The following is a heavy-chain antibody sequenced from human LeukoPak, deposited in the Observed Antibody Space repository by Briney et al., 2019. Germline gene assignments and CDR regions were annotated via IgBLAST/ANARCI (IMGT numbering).Heavy chain of an antibody. CDR1: GGSISSGTYY. Sequence: SETLSLTCTVSGGSISSGTYYWSWIRQPPGKGLEWIGYIYHSGSTYYNPSLKSRVTISIDRSKNQFSLKLSSVTAADTAVYYCARDRGGNGDYGVDGFDIWGQGTMVTVSS. CDR2: IYHSGST. CDR3: ARDRGGNGDYGVDGFDI. D-gene: IGHD4-17*01. V-gene: IGHV4-30-2*01. J-gene: IGHJ3*02.